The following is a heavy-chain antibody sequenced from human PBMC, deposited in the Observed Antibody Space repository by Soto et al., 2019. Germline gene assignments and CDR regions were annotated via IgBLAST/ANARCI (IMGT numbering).Heavy chain of an antibody. CDR1: GYTFTTYG. V-gene: IGHV1-18*01. CDR2: ISAHNGNT. D-gene: IGHD1-1*01. J-gene: IGHJ4*02. CDR3: ARGRYGDY. Sequence: QVHLVQSGAEVRKPGASVKVSCEGSGYTFTTYGITWVRQAPGQGLEWMGWISAHNGNTNYAQKLQGRVTVTRDTSTSTAYMELRNLRSDDTAVYYCARGRYGDYWGQGALVTVSS.